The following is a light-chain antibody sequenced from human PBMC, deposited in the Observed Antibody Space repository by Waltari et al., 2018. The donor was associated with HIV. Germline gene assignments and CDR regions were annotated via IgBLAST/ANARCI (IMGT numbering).Light chain of an antibody. V-gene: IGKV1-39*01. CDR3: QQSYSSPFT. J-gene: IGKJ3*01. Sequence: DIQMTQSPSSLSASVGDRVTITCRASQSIRSYLNWYQQKPGKAPNLLIYAASSLQSGVPSRFSGSESGTDFTLTISSLQPEDFATYYCQQSYSSPFTFSPGPKVDI. CDR2: AAS. CDR1: QSIRSY.